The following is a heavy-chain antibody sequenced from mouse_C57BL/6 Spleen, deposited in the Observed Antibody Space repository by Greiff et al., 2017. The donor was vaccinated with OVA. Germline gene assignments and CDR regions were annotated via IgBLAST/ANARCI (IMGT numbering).Heavy chain of an antibody. D-gene: IGHD2-10*02. CDR1: GYAFSSSW. CDR3: ARVGYGNYYFDY. J-gene: IGHJ2*01. Sequence: VQLQQSGPELVKPGASVKISCKASGYAFSSSWMNWVKQRPGKGLEWIGRIYPGDGDTNYNGKFKGKATLTADKSSSTAYMQLSSLTSEDSAVYFCARVGYGNYYFDYWGKGTTLTVSS. CDR2: IYPGDGDT. V-gene: IGHV1-82*01.